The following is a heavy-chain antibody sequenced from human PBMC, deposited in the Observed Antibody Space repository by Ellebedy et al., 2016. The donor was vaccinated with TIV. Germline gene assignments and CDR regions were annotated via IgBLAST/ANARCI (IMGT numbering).Heavy chain of an antibody. V-gene: IGHV1-18*01. CDR2: ISAYNGNT. J-gene: IGHJ6*02. CDR1: GYTFTSYG. Sequence: AASVKVSCKASGYTFTSYGISWVRQAPGQGLEWMGWISAYNGNTNYAQKLQGRVTMTTDTSTSTAYMELRSLRSDDTAVYYCARGKSYSSSWTPFDYYGMDVWGQGTTVTVSS. D-gene: IGHD6-13*01. CDR3: ARGKSYSSSWTPFDYYGMDV.